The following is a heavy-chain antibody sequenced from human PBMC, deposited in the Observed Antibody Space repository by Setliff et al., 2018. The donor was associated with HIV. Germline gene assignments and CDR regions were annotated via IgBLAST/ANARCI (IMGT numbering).Heavy chain of an antibody. CDR1: GYTFTSYD. V-gene: IGHV1-8*01. J-gene: IGHJ4*02. CDR2: MNPNSGNT. CDR3: ARALSGYDYVWGSYRYYYFDY. D-gene: IGHD3-16*02. Sequence: ASVKVSCKASGYTFTSYDINWVRQATGQGLEWMGWMNPNSGNTGYAQKFQGRVTMTRNTSISTAYMKLSSLRSEDTAVYYCARALSGYDYVWGSYRYYYFDYWGQGTLVTVSS.